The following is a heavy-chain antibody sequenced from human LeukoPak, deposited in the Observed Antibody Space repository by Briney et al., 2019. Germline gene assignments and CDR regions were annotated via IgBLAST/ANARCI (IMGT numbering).Heavy chain of an antibody. Sequence: GGSLRLSCAASGFTFDDYGMSWVRQAPGKGLEWVSSISGSDSKTYYADSVKGRFTISRDNAKNTVYLQMNSLRAEDTAIYYCAKDAANYPFFFDFWAQGTPVTVSS. CDR2: ISGSDSKT. J-gene: IGHJ4*02. CDR3: AKDAANYPFFFDF. V-gene: IGHV3-20*04. D-gene: IGHD4/OR15-4a*01. CDR1: GFTFDDYG.